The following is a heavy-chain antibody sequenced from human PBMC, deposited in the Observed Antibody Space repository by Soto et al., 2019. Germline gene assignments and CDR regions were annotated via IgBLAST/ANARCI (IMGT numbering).Heavy chain of an antibody. D-gene: IGHD3-3*01. Sequence: VNGSCKASGYTFTSYGIHWVRQAPGQMLEWMGWINAANGDTKYSPKFQGRVTITRDTSASTAYMELSSLSSVTAADTAIYYCATRITVFGLLIPPFDPWGQGTQVTVSS. CDR1: GYTFTSYG. CDR3: ATRITVFGLLIPPFDP. CDR2: INAANGDT. V-gene: IGHV1-3*01. J-gene: IGHJ5*02.